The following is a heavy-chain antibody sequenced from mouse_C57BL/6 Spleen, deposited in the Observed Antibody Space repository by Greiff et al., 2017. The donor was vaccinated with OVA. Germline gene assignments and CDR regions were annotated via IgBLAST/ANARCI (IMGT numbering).Heavy chain of an antibody. CDR3: ARGNYSNPLAY. CDR2: IYPRSGNT. J-gene: IGHJ3*01. Sequence: QVQLQQSGAELARPGASVKLSCKASGYTFTSYGISWVKQRTGQGLEWIGEIYPRSGNTYYNEKFKGKATLTADKSSSTAYMELRSLTSEDSAVYFCARGNYSNPLAYWGQGTLVTVSA. CDR1: GYTFTSYG. V-gene: IGHV1-81*01. D-gene: IGHD2-5*01.